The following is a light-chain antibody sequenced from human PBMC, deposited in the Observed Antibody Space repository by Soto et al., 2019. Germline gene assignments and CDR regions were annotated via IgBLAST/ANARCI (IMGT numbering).Light chain of an antibody. CDR1: QSVLDNSNNRNY. CDR3: QQYYSSPPQFT. Sequence: DIVMTQSPDSLAVSLGERATISCKSSQSVLDNSNNRNYLAWFQQKPGQPPKLLIYWASTRDSGVPDRFSGSGSGTDFTLTISTLQAEDVAVYYCQQYYSSPPQFTFGPGTRLEIK. J-gene: IGKJ2*01. V-gene: IGKV4-1*01. CDR2: WAS.